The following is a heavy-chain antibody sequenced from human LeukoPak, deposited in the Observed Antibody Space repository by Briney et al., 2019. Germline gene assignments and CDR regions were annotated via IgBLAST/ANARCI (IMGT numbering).Heavy chain of an antibody. V-gene: IGHV3-48*01. J-gene: IGHJ6*03. CDR3: ARSTYYDILISGPYYYYYMDV. D-gene: IGHD3-9*01. Sequence: PGGSLRLSCAASGFTFSSYSMNWVRQAPGKGLEWVSYISSSSSTIYYADSVKGRFTISRDNAKNSLYLQMNSLRAEDTAVYYCARSTYYDILISGPYYYYYMDVWGKGTTVTVSS. CDR1: GFTFSSYS. CDR2: ISSSSSTI.